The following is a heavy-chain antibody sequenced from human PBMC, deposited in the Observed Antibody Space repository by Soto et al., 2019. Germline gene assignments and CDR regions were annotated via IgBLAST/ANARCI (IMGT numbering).Heavy chain of an antibody. D-gene: IGHD2-15*01. Sequence: PGESLKISCTGVGYSFTNYWIAWVRQMPGKGLEWMGIIYPGDSETRYSPSFQGQVTISADKSITTVYLQWSSLKASDTAMYYCARGYCSTTICDPWFDPWGQGTLVTVSS. CDR3: ARGYCSTTICDPWFDP. J-gene: IGHJ5*02. CDR1: GYSFTNYW. V-gene: IGHV5-51*01. CDR2: IYPGDSET.